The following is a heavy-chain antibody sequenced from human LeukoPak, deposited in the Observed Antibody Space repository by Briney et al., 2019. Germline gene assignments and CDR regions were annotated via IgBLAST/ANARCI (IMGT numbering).Heavy chain of an antibody. V-gene: IGHV4-34*01. CDR1: GGSFSGYY. CDR3: ARVWHFDY. Sequence: SETLSLTCAVYGGSFSGYYWSWTRQPPGKGLEWIGEINHSGSTNYNPSLKSRVTISVDTSKNQFSLKLSSVTAADTAVYYCARVWHFDYWGQGTLVTVSS. CDR2: INHSGST. J-gene: IGHJ4*02.